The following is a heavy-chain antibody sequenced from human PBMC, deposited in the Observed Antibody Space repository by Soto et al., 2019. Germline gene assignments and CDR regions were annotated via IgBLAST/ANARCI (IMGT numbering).Heavy chain of an antibody. Sequence: ASVKVSCKASGYTFTGYYMHWVRQAPGQGLEWMGWINPNSGGTNYAQKFQGWVTMTRDTSISTAYMELSRLRSDDTAVYYCARGVRFLESFPIFYIWGQGTMVTVSS. CDR3: ARGVRFLESFPIFYI. CDR1: GYTFTGYY. V-gene: IGHV1-2*04. D-gene: IGHD3-3*01. J-gene: IGHJ3*02. CDR2: INPNSGGT.